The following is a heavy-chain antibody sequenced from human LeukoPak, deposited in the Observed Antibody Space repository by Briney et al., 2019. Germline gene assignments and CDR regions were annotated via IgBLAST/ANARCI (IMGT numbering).Heavy chain of an antibody. CDR1: GFTFSSYW. CDR2: IDQDGGEK. V-gene: IGHV3-7*01. D-gene: IGHD6-19*01. Sequence: GGSLRLSCEGSGFTFSSYWLTWVRQVPGKGPEWVANIDQDGGEKNYVDSVKGRFTISRDNAKNSLYLQMNSLRAEDTAVYYCARGKSSGWYGHYYYYMDVWGKGTTVTISS. CDR3: ARGKSSGWYGHYYYYMDV. J-gene: IGHJ6*03.